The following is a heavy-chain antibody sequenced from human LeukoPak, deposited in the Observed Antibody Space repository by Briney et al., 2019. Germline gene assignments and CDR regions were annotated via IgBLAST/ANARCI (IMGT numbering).Heavy chain of an antibody. V-gene: IGHV4-61*01. CDR2: IYYSGNT. D-gene: IGHD3-22*01. CDR1: GGSVSSDSYY. Sequence: SETLSLTCTVSGGSVSSDSYYWSWIRQPPGKGLEWIGYIYYSGNTKYNPSLKSRVTISVDTSKNQFSLKLSSVTAADTAVYYCARDSRGYYDCSGYFDYWGQGTLVTVSS. J-gene: IGHJ4*02. CDR3: ARDSRGYYDCSGYFDY.